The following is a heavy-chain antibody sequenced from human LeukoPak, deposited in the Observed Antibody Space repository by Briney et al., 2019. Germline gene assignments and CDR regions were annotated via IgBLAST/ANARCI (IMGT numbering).Heavy chain of an antibody. V-gene: IGHV3-23*01. CDR3: AKDLGQVAARPGSGY. Sequence: PGGSLRLSCAASGFTFSSYAMSWVRQAPGEGLEWVSAISGSGGSTYYADSVKGRFTISRDNSKNTLYLQMNSLRAEDTAVYYCAKDLGQVAARPGSGYWGQGTLVTVSS. D-gene: IGHD6-6*01. CDR2: ISGSGGST. CDR1: GFTFSSYA. J-gene: IGHJ4*02.